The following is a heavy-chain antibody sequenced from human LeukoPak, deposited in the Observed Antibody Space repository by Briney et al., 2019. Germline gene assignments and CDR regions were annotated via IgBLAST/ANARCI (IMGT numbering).Heavy chain of an antibody. CDR3: ARGFGGQEVFDY. CDR2: IYYSGST. CDR1: GGSISSYY. V-gene: IGHV4-59*01. J-gene: IGHJ4*02. Sequence: SETLSLTCTVSGGSISSYYWNWIRQPPGKGLEWIGYIYYSGSTNYNPSLKSRVTISVDTSKNQFSLKLSSVTAADMAVYYCARGFGGQEVFDYWGQGTLVTVSS. D-gene: IGHD2-15*01.